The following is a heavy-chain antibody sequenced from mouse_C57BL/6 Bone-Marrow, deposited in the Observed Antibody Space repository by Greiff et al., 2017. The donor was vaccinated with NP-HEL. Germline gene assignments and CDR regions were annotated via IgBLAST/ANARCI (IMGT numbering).Heavy chain of an antibody. Sequence: VQLQQSGAELVRPGASVTLSCKASGYTFTDYEMHWVKQTPVHGLEWIGAIDPETGGTAYNQKFKGKAILTADKSSSTAYMELRSLTSEDSAVYYCTREEIYYYGSSYDYWGQGTTLTVSS. CDR2: IDPETGGT. J-gene: IGHJ2*01. V-gene: IGHV1-15*01. CDR3: TREEIYYYGSSYDY. CDR1: GYTFTDYE. D-gene: IGHD1-1*01.